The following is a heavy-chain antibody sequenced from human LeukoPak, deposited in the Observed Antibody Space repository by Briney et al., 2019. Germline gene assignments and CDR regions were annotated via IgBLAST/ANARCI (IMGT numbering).Heavy chain of an antibody. J-gene: IGHJ4*02. CDR2: INPNSGGT. CDR1: GGTFTGYY. V-gene: IGHV1-2*02. CDR3: ARGRHYCSSTSCYNSSPDY. D-gene: IGHD2-2*02. Sequence: ASVKVSCKASGGTFTGYYMHWVRQAPGQGLEWMGWINPNSGGTNYAQKFQGRVTMTRDTSISTAYMELSRLRSDDTAVYYCARGRHYCSSTSCYNSSPDYWGQGTLVTVSS.